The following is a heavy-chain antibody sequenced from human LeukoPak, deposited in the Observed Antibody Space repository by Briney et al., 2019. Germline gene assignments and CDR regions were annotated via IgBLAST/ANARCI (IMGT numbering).Heavy chain of an antibody. J-gene: IGHJ3*02. D-gene: IGHD2-2*01. CDR1: GFVFSNYA. Sequence: GGSLRLSCVASGFVFSNYAIHWVRQAPGKGLEWVAVTSFDGTHNYYADSVKGRFSISRDNSKNTLYLQMNSLRAEDTAVYYCAKDFIEYQLLSAFDIWGQGTMVTVSS. V-gene: IGHV3-30-3*01. CDR3: AKDFIEYQLLSAFDI. CDR2: TSFDGTHN.